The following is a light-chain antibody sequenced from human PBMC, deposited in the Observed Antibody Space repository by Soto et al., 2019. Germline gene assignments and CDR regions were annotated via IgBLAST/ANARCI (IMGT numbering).Light chain of an antibody. CDR2: AAS. CDR3: QKYSGAPPT. J-gene: IGKJ1*01. CDR1: QAIGIY. Sequence: DIQMTQSPSSLSTSVGDRVTITCRASQAIGIYLAWYQQKPGKVPKLLIYAASTLQSGDPSRFSGSGSRTDFTLTINSLQPEDVATYYCQKYSGAPPTFGQGTKVEIK. V-gene: IGKV1-27*01.